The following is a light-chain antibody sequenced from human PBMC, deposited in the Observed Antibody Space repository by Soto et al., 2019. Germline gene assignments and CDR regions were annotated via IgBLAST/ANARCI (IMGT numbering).Light chain of an antibody. CDR3: QQYNNRPPWT. V-gene: IGKV3D-15*01. CDR2: GAS. J-gene: IGKJ1*01. Sequence: EIVLTQSPGTLSLSPGERATLSCRASQSVRSNFLAWYQQKPGQAPRLLIYGASNRATGIPARFSGSGSGTESSLTITSLQSEDFALYYCQQYNNRPPWTFGQGTKVDI. CDR1: QSVRSN.